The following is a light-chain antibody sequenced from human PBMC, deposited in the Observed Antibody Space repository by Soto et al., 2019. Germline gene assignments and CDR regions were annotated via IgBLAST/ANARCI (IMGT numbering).Light chain of an antibody. V-gene: IGKV1-5*03. CDR3: QQYSTYPIT. CDR1: QSVTTW. Sequence: DIQMTQSPSTLSASVGYRFTITCRASQSVTTWLAWYQQKPGKAPKLLIYKASNLESGLPSRFTGSGSGTEFTLTISSLQSADFATYYCQQYSTYPITFGQGTRREIK. CDR2: KAS. J-gene: IGKJ5*01.